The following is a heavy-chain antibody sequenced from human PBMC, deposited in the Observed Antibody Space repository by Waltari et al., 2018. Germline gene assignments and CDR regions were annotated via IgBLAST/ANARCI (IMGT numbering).Heavy chain of an antibody. Sequence: QVQLVQSGAEVKKPGASVKVSCKASGYTFTGYYMHWVRQAPGQGLEWMGRINPNSGGTNYAQKFQGRVTMTRDTSISTAYMELSRLRSDDTAVYYCARHYYDSSGYYPGRYYYYYMDVWGKGTTVTVSS. D-gene: IGHD3-22*01. J-gene: IGHJ6*03. V-gene: IGHV1-2*06. CDR2: INPNSGGT. CDR3: ARHYYDSSGYYPGRYYYYYMDV. CDR1: GYTFTGYY.